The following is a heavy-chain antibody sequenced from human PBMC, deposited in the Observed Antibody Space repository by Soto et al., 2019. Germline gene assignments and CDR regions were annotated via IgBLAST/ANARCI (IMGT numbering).Heavy chain of an antibody. D-gene: IGHD3-10*01. Sequence: PGGSLRLSCAASGFTFSSYAMSWVRQAPGKGLERVSAISGSGGSTYYADSVKGRFTISRDNSKNTLYLQMNSLRAEDTAVYYCAKSLLITMVRWLGFDYWGQGTLVTVSS. J-gene: IGHJ4*02. CDR3: AKSLLITMVRWLGFDY. CDR2: ISGSGGST. V-gene: IGHV3-23*01. CDR1: GFTFSSYA.